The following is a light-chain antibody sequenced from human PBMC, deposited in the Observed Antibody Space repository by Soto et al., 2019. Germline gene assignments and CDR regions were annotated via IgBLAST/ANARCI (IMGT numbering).Light chain of an antibody. Sequence: EIVLTQSPATLSSSPGDRATLSCRASQSVSTYLAWYQQKPGQAPRLLIYDTSNRATGIPARFSGSGSGTDFTLTISSLGPEDFAVYYCQQRSNWPATFGPGTTVDIK. J-gene: IGKJ3*01. V-gene: IGKV3-11*01. CDR3: QQRSNWPAT. CDR1: QSVSTY. CDR2: DTS.